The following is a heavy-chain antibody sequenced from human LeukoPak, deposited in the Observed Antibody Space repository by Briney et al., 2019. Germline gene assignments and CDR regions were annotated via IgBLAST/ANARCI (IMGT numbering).Heavy chain of an antibody. CDR2: NNSDGSST. CDR3: ARGLYYMDV. Sequence: GGSLRHSCAASGFTFSTYWSHLVRHAAGKGLVWVSRNNSDGSSTTYADSVKGRFTISRDNAKNMLFLQMNRLRAEDTAVYYCARGLYYMDVWGKGTTVTDSS. CDR1: GFTFSTYW. J-gene: IGHJ6*03. V-gene: IGHV3-74*01.